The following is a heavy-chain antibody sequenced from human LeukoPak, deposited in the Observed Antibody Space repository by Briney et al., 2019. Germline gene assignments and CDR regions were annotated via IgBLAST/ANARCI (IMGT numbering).Heavy chain of an antibody. V-gene: IGHV3-48*03. CDR2: ISSSGSTI. D-gene: IGHD6-13*01. CDR1: GFTFSSYE. CDR3: ARDSGLAEAGGNYYMDV. J-gene: IGHJ6*03. Sequence: QPGGSLRLSCAASGFTFSSYEMNWVRQAPGKGLEWVSYISSSGSTIYYADSVKGRCTISRDNSKNTLYLQMNSLRAEDTAVYYCARDSGLAEAGGNYYMDVWGKGTTVTISS.